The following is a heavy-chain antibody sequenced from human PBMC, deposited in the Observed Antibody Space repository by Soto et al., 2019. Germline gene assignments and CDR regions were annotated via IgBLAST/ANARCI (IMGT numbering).Heavy chain of an antibody. Sequence: TGESLKISCKGSGYSFTSYWIGWVRQMPGKGLEWMGIIYPGDSDTRYSPSFQGQVTISADKSISTAYLQWSSLKASDTAMYYCALVVTAIHSAHNWFDPWGQGTLVTVSS. CDR3: ALVVTAIHSAHNWFDP. CDR1: GYSFTSYW. V-gene: IGHV5-51*01. D-gene: IGHD2-21*02. CDR2: IYPGDSDT. J-gene: IGHJ5*02.